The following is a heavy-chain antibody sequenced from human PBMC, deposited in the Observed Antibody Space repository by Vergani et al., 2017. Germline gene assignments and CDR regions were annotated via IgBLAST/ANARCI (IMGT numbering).Heavy chain of an antibody. CDR2: INHSGST. J-gene: IGHJ5*02. D-gene: IGHD2-2*01. CDR1: GGSFSGYY. Sequence: QVQLQQWGAGLLKPSETLSLTCAVYGGSFSGYYWSWIRQPPGKGLEWIGEINHSGSTNYNPSLKSRVTISVDTSKNQFSLKLRSVTAADTAVYYCARGTIVVVPAARYSWFDPWGQGTLVTVSS. CDR3: ARGTIVVVPAARYSWFDP. V-gene: IGHV4-34*01.